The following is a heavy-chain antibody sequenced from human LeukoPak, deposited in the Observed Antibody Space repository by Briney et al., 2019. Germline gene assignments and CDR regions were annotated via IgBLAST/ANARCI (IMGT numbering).Heavy chain of an antibody. CDR2: ISAYNGNT. CDR1: GYTFTSYG. D-gene: IGHD2-15*01. V-gene: IGHV1-18*01. Sequence: ASVKVSFKASGYTFTSYGISWVRQAPGQGLEWMGWISAYNGNTNYAQKLQGRVTMTTDTSTSTAYMELRSLRSDGTAVYYCARDESVEDIAFDIWGQGTMVTVSS. CDR3: ARDESVEDIAFDI. J-gene: IGHJ3*02.